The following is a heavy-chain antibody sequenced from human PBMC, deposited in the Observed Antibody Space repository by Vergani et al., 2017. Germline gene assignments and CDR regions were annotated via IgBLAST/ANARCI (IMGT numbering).Heavy chain of an antibody. V-gene: IGHV1-69*13. CDR2: IIPIFGTA. D-gene: IGHD3-10*01. J-gene: IGHJ5*02. CDR3: ARDALNMVRGVSRGRNWFDP. CDR1: GGTFSSYA. Sequence: QVQLVQSGAEVKKPGSSVKVSCKASGGTFSSYAISWVRQAPGQGLEWMGRIIPIFGTANYAQKFQGRVTIPADESTSTAYMELSSLRSEDTAVYYCARDALNMVRGVSRGRNWFDPWGQGTLVTVSS.